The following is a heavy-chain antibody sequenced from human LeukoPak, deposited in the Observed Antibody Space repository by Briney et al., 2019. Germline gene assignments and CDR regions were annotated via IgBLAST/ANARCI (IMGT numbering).Heavy chain of an antibody. V-gene: IGHV3-21*01. CDR2: ISSSSSYI. J-gene: IGHJ4*02. CDR3: ARVAQRWLKDLDY. CDR1: GFTFSSYS. Sequence: GGSLRLSCAASGFTFSSYSMNWVRQAPGKGLEWVSSISSSSSYIYYADSVKGRFTISRDNAKNSLYLQMNSLRAEDTAVYYCARVAQRWLKDLDYWGQGTLVTVSS. D-gene: IGHD5-24*01.